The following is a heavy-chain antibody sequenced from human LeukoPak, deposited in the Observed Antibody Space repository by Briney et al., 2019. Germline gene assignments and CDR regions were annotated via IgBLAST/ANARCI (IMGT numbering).Heavy chain of an antibody. CDR3: ARPGQMDLRGHLPH. CDR2: VYPADSDT. Sequence: GQSLKISCEAYGYSFTSYWIAWVREMPGQGLEWMGIVYPADSDTRYNPSFQGQFTISVDKSIKTAYLQWSSLKASDTAMYYCARPGQMDLRGHLPHWGQGTLVTVSS. J-gene: IGHJ1*01. D-gene: IGHD3-10*01. V-gene: IGHV5-51*01. CDR1: GYSFTSYW.